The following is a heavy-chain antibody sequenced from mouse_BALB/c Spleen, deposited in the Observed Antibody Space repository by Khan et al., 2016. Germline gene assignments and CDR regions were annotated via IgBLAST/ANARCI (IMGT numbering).Heavy chain of an antibody. J-gene: IGHJ4*01. D-gene: IGHD2-1*01. CDR3: ARFHNYCNYVDY. CDR1: GYTFTGYY. CDR2: IDPYYGRT. Sequence: VQLQQSGAELGKPGASVKISCKASGYTFTGYYMNWVKQSNGKSLEWIGHIDPYYGRTDYNQKFKGKATLTVDKSSSTAYMQLKSLTSEDSAVYYCARFHNYCNYVDYWGQGTSVTVSS. V-gene: IGHV1-39*01.